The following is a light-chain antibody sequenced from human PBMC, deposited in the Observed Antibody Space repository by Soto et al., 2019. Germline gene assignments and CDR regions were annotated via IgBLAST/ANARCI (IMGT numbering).Light chain of an antibody. V-gene: IGLV2-11*01. CDR2: DVN. CDR1: SSDAGPYNF. J-gene: IGLJ1*01. CDR3: CSYAGNYTYV. Sequence: QSALTQPRSVSGSPGQSVTISCTGTSSDAGPYNFVSWYQQHPGKAPKLMIYDVNKRPSGVPDRFSGSKSDNTASLTISGLQAEDEADFYCCSYAGNYTYVFGTGTKVTVL.